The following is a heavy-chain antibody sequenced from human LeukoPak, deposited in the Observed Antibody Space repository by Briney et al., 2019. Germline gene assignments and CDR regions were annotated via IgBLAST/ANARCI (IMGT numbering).Heavy chain of an antibody. CDR1: GFTFSSYW. CDR3: ARVFSSWINYFAY. Sequence: GGSLRLSCAASGFTFSSYWMSWVGQAPGEGLEGVANIKQDGSEKYYVDSVKGRFTISRDNAKNPLYLQMNRLRAEDTAVYYCARVFSSWINYFAYWGQGTLVTVSS. D-gene: IGHD6-13*01. CDR2: IKQDGSEK. V-gene: IGHV3-7*01. J-gene: IGHJ4*02.